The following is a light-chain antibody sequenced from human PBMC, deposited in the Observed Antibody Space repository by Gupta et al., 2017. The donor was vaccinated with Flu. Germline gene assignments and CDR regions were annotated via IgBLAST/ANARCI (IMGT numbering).Light chain of an antibody. Sequence: QSALTQPASVSGSPGQSITISCTGTSSGVGAYNYVSWYQQHPGKAPKLMIYEVTNRPSGVSNRFSGSKSDNTASLTISGLQTENEADYFCASYTITSTWVFGGGTKVTVL. V-gene: IGLV2-14*01. CDR2: EVT. J-gene: IGLJ3*02. CDR3: ASYTITSTWV. CDR1: SSGVGAYNY.